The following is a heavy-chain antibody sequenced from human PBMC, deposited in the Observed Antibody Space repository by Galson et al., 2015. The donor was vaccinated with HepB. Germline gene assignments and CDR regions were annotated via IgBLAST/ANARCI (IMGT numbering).Heavy chain of an antibody. V-gene: IGHV3-74*01. D-gene: IGHD4/OR15-4a*01. CDR2: INRDGSIT. Sequence: SLRLSCAASGFTFSNYWIHWVRQVPGKGLVWVSLINRDGSITKYADSLKGRFTISRDNAKNTLYLQMNSLRAEDSALYYCARDRDYSAHDYWGQGTLVTVSS. J-gene: IGHJ4*02. CDR3: ARDRDYSAHDY. CDR1: GFTFSNYW.